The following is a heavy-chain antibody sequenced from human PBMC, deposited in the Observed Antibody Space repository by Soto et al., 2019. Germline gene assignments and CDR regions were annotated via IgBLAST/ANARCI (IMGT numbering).Heavy chain of an antibody. J-gene: IGHJ4*02. CDR1: GFTFSSYS. Sequence: GGSLRLSCAASGFTFSSYSMNWVRQAPGKGLEWVSYISSSSSTIYYADSVKGRFTISRDNAKNSLYLQMNSLRAEDTAVYYCARDGRDSGYDFDYWGQGTLVTVSS. CDR2: ISSSSSTI. CDR3: ARDGRDSGYDFDY. V-gene: IGHV3-48*01. D-gene: IGHD5-12*01.